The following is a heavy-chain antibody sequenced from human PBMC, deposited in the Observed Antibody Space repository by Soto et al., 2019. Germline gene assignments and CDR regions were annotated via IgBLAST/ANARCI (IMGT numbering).Heavy chain of an antibody. CDR3: LSRLDSDSSGYQAAAFDI. CDR2: IYPGDSDT. Sequence: GESLKISCKGSGYSFTSYWIGWVRQMPGKGLEWMGIIYPGDSDTRYSPSFQGQVTISADKSISTAYLQWSSLKASDTAMYYCLSRLDSDSSGYQAAAFDIWGQGTMVTVAS. J-gene: IGHJ3*02. D-gene: IGHD3-22*01. CDR1: GYSFTSYW. V-gene: IGHV5-51*01.